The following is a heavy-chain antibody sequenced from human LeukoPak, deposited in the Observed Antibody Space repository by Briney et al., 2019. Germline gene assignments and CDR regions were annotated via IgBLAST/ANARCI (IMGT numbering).Heavy chain of an antibody. CDR1: GFTVSSNY. J-gene: IGHJ4*02. D-gene: IGHD2/OR15-2a*01. CDR3: ARDWFHAIDY. Sequence: PGGSLRLSCAASGFTVSSNYMSWVRQAPGKGLEWVSVIYSGSSTYYADSVKGRFTISRDNAKNTLYLQMNSLRAEDTAVYYCARDWFHAIDYWGQGTLVTVSS. CDR2: IYSGSST. V-gene: IGHV3-53*01.